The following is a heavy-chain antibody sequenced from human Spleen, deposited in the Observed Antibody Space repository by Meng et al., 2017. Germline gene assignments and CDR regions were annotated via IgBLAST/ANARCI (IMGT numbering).Heavy chain of an antibody. CDR1: GFSFSSYA. D-gene: IGHD4-23*01. CDR2: IGSGGSTT. Sequence: GGPLRSSCAASGFSFSSYAMTWVRQAPGKGLEWVSHIGSGGSTTSYADSVKGRFTISRDNAKNSLFLQMNSLRAEDTAFYYCARGLGGGNYGFDYWGQGTLVTVSS. J-gene: IGHJ4*02. V-gene: IGHV3-48*03. CDR3: ARGLGGGNYGFDY.